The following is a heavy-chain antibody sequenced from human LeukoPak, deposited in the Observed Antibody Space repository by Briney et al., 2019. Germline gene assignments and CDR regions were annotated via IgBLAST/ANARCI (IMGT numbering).Heavy chain of an antibody. CDR3: ARATYGSGSWGGHDY. J-gene: IGHJ4*02. D-gene: IGHD3-10*01. V-gene: IGHV1-46*01. CDR1: GYTSTSYY. CDR2: INPSGGST. Sequence: ASVKVSCKASGYTSTSYYMRWVRQAPGQGLEWMGIINPSGGSTSYAQKFQGRVTMTRDTSTSTVYMELSSLRSEDTAVYYCARATYGSGSWGGHDYWGQGTLVTVSS.